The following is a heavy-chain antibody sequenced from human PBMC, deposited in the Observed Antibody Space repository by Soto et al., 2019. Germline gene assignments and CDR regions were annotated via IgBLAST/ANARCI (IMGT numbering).Heavy chain of an antibody. V-gene: IGHV1-69*12. CDR3: ARGSRIAEAEPLGNWFDP. D-gene: IGHD6-19*01. CDR2: IIPIFGTA. CDR1: GGTFSSYA. J-gene: IGHJ5*02. Sequence: QVQLVQSGAEVKKPGSSVKVSCKASGGTFSSYAISWVRQAPGQGLEWMGGIIPIFGTANYAQKFQGRVTIPAEXXTXTXXMELSNRRSEDTAVYYCARGSRIAEAEPLGNWFDPWGQGTLVTVSS.